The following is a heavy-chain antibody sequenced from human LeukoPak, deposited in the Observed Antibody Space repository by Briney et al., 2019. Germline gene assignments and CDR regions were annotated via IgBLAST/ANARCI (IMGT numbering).Heavy chain of an antibody. D-gene: IGHD1-1*01. J-gene: IGHJ4*02. V-gene: IGHV3-74*01. CDR2: INSDGRST. CDR1: GFTFSRYW. Sequence: QPGGSLRLSCAASGFTFSRYWMHWVRQAPGKGLVWVSRINSDGRSTNYADSVKGRFTISRDNAKNTLFLQMNSLRAEDTAVYYCARAASTGTSFDYWGQGTLVTVSS. CDR3: ARAASTGTSFDY.